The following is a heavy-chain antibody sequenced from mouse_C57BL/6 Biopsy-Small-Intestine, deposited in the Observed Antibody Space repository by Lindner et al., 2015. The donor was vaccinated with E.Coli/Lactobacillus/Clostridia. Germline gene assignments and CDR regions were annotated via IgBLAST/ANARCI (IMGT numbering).Heavy chain of an antibody. J-gene: IGHJ4*01. CDR3: ARGSRCLGYCGSGSPDGPLSDY. V-gene: IGHV1-74*01. Sequence: SVKVSCKSSGGSFNNFAITWVRQAPGQGLEWMGRITPILGTTIYAQKFQGRVTMTADESTSTAYMELTSLTSDDTAVYYCARGSRCLGYCGSGSPDGPLSDYWGQGTLVTVSS. CDR2: ITPILGTT. CDR1: GGSFNNFA. D-gene: IGHD1-3*01.